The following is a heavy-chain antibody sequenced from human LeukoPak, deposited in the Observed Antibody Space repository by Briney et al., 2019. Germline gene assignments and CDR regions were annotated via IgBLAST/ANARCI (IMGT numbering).Heavy chain of an antibody. J-gene: IGHJ4*02. V-gene: IGHV4-34*01. CDR3: AREGRITMVRGVIRHFDY. CDR1: GGSFSGYY. D-gene: IGHD3-10*01. Sequence: SETLSLTCAVYGGSFSGYYWSWIRQPPGKGLEWIGEINHSGSTNYNPSLKSRVTMSVDTSKNQFSLKLSSVTAADTAVYYCAREGRITMVRGVIRHFDYWGQGTLVTVSS. CDR2: INHSGST.